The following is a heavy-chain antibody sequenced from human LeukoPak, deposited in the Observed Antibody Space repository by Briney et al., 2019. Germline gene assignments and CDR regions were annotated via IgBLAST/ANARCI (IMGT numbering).Heavy chain of an antibody. Sequence: GESLKISCKGSGYSFTNYWIGWVRQMPGKGLEWMGIIYPGDSDTRYSPSFQGQVTISADRSISTAYLQWSSLKASDTAMYYCARFGPRDIGPHWYLDLWGRGTLVTVSS. CDR1: GYSFTNYW. D-gene: IGHD3-10*01. J-gene: IGHJ2*01. CDR3: ARFGPRDIGPHWYLDL. V-gene: IGHV5-51*01. CDR2: IYPGDSDT.